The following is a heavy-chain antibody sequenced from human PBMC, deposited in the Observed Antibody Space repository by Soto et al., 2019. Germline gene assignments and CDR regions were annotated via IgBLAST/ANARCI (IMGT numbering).Heavy chain of an antibody. CDR3: AREAFSYDSSGSPDFDY. CDR1: GYTFTGYY. CDR2: INPNSGGT. J-gene: IGHJ4*02. D-gene: IGHD3-22*01. Sequence: ASVKVSCKASGYTFTGYYMHWVRQAPGQGLEWMGWINPNSGGTNYAQKFQGRVTMTRDTSISTAYMELSRLRSNDTAVYYCAREAFSYDSSGSPDFDYWGQGTLVTVSS. V-gene: IGHV1-2*02.